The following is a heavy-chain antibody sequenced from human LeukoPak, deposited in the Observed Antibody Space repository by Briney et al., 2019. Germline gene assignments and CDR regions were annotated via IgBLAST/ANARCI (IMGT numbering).Heavy chain of an antibody. D-gene: IGHD2-2*01. J-gene: IGHJ4*02. CDR3: ARGHYSNRL. CDR2: IYIDGGT. CDR1: GFTVSSKY. V-gene: IGHV3-66*01. Sequence: GGSLRLSCAASGFTVSSKYMSWVRQAPGKGLEWVSVIYIDGGTYYADSVKGRFTISRDNSKNTLLLQMNSLKAEDTAVYYCARGHYSNRLGGQGTLVTVSS.